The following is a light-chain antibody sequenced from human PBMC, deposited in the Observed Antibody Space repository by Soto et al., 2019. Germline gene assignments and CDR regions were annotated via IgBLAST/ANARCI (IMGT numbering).Light chain of an antibody. CDR2: GAS. CDR1: QSVSSN. CDR3: QQYNNWPPIT. J-gene: IGKJ5*01. Sequence: EFVLTQSPGTLSLSPGERATLSFSASQSVSSNFAWYQQKPGQAPRLLIYGASTRATGIPARFSGSGSGTEFTLTISSLQSEDFAVYYCQQYNNWPPITFGQGTRLEIK. V-gene: IGKV3D-15*01.